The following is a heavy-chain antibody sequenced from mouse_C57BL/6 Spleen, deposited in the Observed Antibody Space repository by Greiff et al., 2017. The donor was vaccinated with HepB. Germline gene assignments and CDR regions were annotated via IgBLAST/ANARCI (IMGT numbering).Heavy chain of an antibody. CDR3: ARLYDGRYFDV. Sequence: EVHLVESGGGLVKPGGSLKLSCAASGFTFSSYALSWVRQTPEKRLEWVATISDGGSYTYYPDNVKGRFTISRDNAKNNLYLQMSHLKSEDTAMYYCARLYDGRYFDVWGTGTTVTVSS. CDR1: GFTFSSYA. J-gene: IGHJ1*03. D-gene: IGHD2-3*01. V-gene: IGHV5-4*01. CDR2: ISDGGSYT.